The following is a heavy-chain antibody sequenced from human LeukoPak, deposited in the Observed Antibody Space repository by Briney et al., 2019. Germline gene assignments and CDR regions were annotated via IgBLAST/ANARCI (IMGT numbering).Heavy chain of an antibody. J-gene: IGHJ4*02. Sequence: PSETLSLTCAVYGGSFSGYYWSWIRQPPGKGLEWIGEINHSGSTNYNPSLKSRVTISVDTSKNQFSLKLSSVTAADTAVYYCAGAVGPPLRAPRPKIHYFDYWGQGTLVTVSS. CDR3: AGAVGPPLRAPRPKIHYFDY. D-gene: IGHD4-17*01. CDR1: GGSFSGYY. V-gene: IGHV4-34*01. CDR2: INHSGST.